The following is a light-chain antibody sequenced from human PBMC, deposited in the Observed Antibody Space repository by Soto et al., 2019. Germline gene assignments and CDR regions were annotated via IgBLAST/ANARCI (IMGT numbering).Light chain of an antibody. V-gene: IGKV1-12*01. J-gene: IGKJ3*01. CDR2: AAS. CDR3: EQANSYPFA. CDR1: QGISSW. Sequence: DIQMTQSPSSVSASVGDRVTITCRASQGISSWLAWYQQKAGKAATLLIYAASSLQSGVPSRFSGSGSGTDDTLTISSLHREEFATYYCEQANSYPFAFGPGTKVDVK.